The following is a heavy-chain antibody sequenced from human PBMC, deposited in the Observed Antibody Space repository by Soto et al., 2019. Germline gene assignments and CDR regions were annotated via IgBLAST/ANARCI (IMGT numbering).Heavy chain of an antibody. D-gene: IGHD2-15*01. CDR1: GGSFNHPY. J-gene: IGHJ4*02. CDR2: LNHSGST. V-gene: IGHV4-34*01. Sequence: SETLSLTCAVYGGSFNHPYWSWIRQPPGKGLEWIGELNHSGSTNYNPSLKSRVTISIDTSKTQLSLKLSSVTAADTAVYYCATPGPGVAATWGQGTLVTVSS. CDR3: ATPGPGVAAT.